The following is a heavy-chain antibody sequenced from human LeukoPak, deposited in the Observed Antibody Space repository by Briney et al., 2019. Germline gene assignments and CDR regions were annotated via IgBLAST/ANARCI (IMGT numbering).Heavy chain of an antibody. CDR2: IYYSGST. Sequence: GSLRLSCAASGFNFNDFYMSWIRQAPGKGLEWIGSIYYSGSTYYNPSLKSRVTISVDTSKNQFSLKLSSVTAADAAVYYCARAGGYHPSPYFQHWGQGTLVTVSS. V-gene: IGHV4-38-2*01. D-gene: IGHD3-22*01. CDR3: ARAGGYHPSPYFQH. J-gene: IGHJ1*01. CDR1: GFNFNDFY.